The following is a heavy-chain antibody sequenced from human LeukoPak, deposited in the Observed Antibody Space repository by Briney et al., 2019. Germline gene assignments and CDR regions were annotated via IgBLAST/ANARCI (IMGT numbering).Heavy chain of an antibody. V-gene: IGHV1-2*02. D-gene: IGHD3-22*01. Sequence: ASVKVSCKASGYTFTGYYMHWVRQAPGQGLEWMGWINPNSGGTNYAQKFQGRVTMTRDTSISTAYMELSRLRSDDTAVYYCARDFLGVPQGFYSYDSSGYQSYAMVVRGQGTTVTVSS. CDR1: GYTFTGYY. CDR3: ARDFLGVPQGFYSYDSSGYQSYAMVV. J-gene: IGHJ6*02. CDR2: INPNSGGT.